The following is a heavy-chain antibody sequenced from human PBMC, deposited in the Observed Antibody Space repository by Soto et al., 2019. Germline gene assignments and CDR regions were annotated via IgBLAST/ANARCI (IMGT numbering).Heavy chain of an antibody. D-gene: IGHD3-10*01. V-gene: IGHV4-59*01. CDR2: IYYSGST. CDR1: NGSIIHYY. J-gene: IGHJ3*01. Sequence: SETLSLTCTVSNGSIIHYYWSWIRQPPGKGPEWIGYIYYSGSTNYNPSLKSRVTMSVDMSRNQLSLKLNSVTAADTAGYYCASRFTLATNTDDDFVSWGQGPMVTVS. CDR3: ASRFTLATNTDDDFVS.